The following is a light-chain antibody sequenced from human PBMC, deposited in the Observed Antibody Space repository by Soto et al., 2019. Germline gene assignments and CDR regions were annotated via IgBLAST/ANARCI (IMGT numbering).Light chain of an antibody. CDR2: GAS. J-gene: IGKJ4*01. V-gene: IGKV3-15*01. CDR3: TKYIDWLFL. CDR1: QSVSIY. Sequence: EIVMTQSPATLSVSPGERVTLSCRASQSVSIYLAWYQQRPGQAPRPLIYGASTRATGIPARFSASGSGTEFTLTINSLQSKFFAVYSGTKYIDWLFLFGGGTKL.